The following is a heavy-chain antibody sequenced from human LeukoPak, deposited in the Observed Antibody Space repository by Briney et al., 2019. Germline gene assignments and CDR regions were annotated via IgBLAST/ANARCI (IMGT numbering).Heavy chain of an antibody. CDR3: ARDGCPTTKSGCVGNWFDP. CDR2: IYYSGST. CDR1: GGSISSYY. V-gene: IGHV4-59*01. J-gene: IGHJ5*02. Sequence: SETLSPTCTVSGGSISSYYWSWIRQPPGKGLEWIGYIYYSGSTNYNPSLKSRVTISVDTSKNQFSLKLSSVTAADTAVYYCARDGCPTTKSGCVGNWFDPWGQGTLVTVSS. D-gene: IGHD1-26*01.